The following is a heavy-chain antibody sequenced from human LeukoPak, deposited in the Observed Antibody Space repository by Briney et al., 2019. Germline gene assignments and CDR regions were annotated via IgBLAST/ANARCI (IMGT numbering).Heavy chain of an antibody. V-gene: IGHV5-51*01. D-gene: IGHD3-9*01. CDR3: ARSYYDILTGYSPNWFDP. Sequence: GESLKISCKGSGYSFTSYWIGWMRQMPGKGLEWMGIIYPGDSDTRYSPSFQGQVTISADKSISTAYLQWSSLKASDTAMYYCARSYYDILTGYSPNWFDPWGQGTLVTVSS. CDR1: GYSFTSYW. CDR2: IYPGDSDT. J-gene: IGHJ5*02.